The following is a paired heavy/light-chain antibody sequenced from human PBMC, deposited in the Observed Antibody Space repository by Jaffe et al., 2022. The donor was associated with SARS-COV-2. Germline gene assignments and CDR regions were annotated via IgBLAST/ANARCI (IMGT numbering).Heavy chain of an antibody. CDR3: ARDTYSGLRYRAPEESGPEDY. J-gene: IGHJ4*02. CDR1: GFTFSSYS. D-gene: IGHD5-12*01. Sequence: EVQLVESGGGLVKPGGSLRLSCAASGFTFSSYSMNWVRQAPGKGLEWVSSISSSSSYIYYADSVKGRFTISRDNAKNSLYLQMNSLRAEDTAVYYCARDTYSGLRYRAPEESGPEDYWGQGTLVTVSS. CDR2: ISSSSSYI. V-gene: IGHV3-21*01.
Light chain of an antibody. CDR3: QQYYSTPQT. CDR2: WAS. V-gene: IGKV4-1*01. J-gene: IGKJ4*01. Sequence: DIVMTQSPDSLAVSLGERATINCKSSQSVLYSSNNKNYLAWYQQKPGQPPKLLIYWASTRESGVPDRFSGSGSGTDFTLTISSLQAEDVAVYYCQQYYSTPQTFGGGTKVEIK. CDR1: QSVLYSSNNKNY.